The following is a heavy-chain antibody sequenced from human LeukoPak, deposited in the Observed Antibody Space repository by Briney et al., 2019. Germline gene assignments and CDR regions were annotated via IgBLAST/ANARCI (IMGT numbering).Heavy chain of an antibody. D-gene: IGHD4-17*01. CDR1: GGTFSSYA. V-gene: IGHV1-69*13. Sequence: SVKVSCKASGGTFSSYAISWVRQAPGQGLEWMGGIIPIFGTANYAQRFQGRVTITADESTSTAYMELSSLRSEDTAVYYCAAGPPTTVTTLNHYGMDVWGQGTTVTVSS. CDR2: IIPIFGTA. CDR3: AAGPPTTVTTLNHYGMDV. J-gene: IGHJ6*02.